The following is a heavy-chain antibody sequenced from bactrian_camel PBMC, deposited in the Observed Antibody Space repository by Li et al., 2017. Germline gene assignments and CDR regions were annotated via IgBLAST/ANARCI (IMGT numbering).Heavy chain of an antibody. Sequence: VQLVESGGGLVQPGGSLILSCAASVYPTSSVCLGWFRQTPGKEREGVAAIVTGRGTTWYAGSVKGQFTISQDNAKNAVYLQMDSLKPEDTAMYYCAADQRNSMFCGGRWLISKFAYWGQGTQVTVS. D-gene: IGHD2*01. CDR1: VYPTSSVC. CDR3: AADQRNSMFCGGRWLISKFAY. V-gene: IGHV3S40*01. CDR2: IVTGRGTT. J-gene: IGHJ6*01.